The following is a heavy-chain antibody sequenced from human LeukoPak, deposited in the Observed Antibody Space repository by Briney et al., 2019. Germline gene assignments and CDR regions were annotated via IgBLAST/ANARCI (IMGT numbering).Heavy chain of an antibody. CDR2: IYYSGST. V-gene: IGHV4-31*03. J-gene: IGHJ5*02. D-gene: IGHD3-10*01. CDR3: AGGSYYNWFDP. CDR1: GGSISSGGYY. Sequence: SETLSLTCTVSGGSISSGGYYWSWVRQHPGKGLEWIGYIYYSGSTYYNPSLKSRVTISVDTSKNQFSLKLSSVTAADTAVYYCAGGSYYNWFDPWGQGTLVTVSS.